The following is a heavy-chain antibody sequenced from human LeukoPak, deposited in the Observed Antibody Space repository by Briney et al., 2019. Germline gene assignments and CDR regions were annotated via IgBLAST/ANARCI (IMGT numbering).Heavy chain of an antibody. CDR3: ARDQIQVWYMVGRFDS. D-gene: IGHD2-8*02. CDR2: ITPNNGRP. CDR1: GYSFTTYY. Sequence: EVSVKVSCKTSGYSFTTYYIHWIRQAPGQGLEWMAVITPNNGRPTYAQKFQGRVTVTMDTSSSTVYMELSSLGSDDTAIYYCARDQIQVWYMVGRFDSWGQGTLVSVSS. V-gene: IGHV1-46*01. J-gene: IGHJ4*02.